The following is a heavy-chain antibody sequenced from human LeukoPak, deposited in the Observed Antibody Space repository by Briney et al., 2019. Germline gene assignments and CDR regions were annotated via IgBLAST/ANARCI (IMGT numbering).Heavy chain of an antibody. Sequence: PSETLSLTCAVYGGSFSGYYWSWLRQPPGKGLEWIGYIYYSGYTNYNPSLKSRVTISVDTSKNQFSLKLSSVTAADTAVYYCARTTMVRGTYYMDVWGKGTTVTISS. CDR1: GGSFSGYY. V-gene: IGHV4-59*01. CDR3: ARTTMVRGTYYMDV. CDR2: IYYSGYT. D-gene: IGHD3-10*01. J-gene: IGHJ6*03.